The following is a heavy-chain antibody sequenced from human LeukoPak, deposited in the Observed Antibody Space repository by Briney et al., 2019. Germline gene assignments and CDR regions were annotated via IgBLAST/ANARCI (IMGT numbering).Heavy chain of an antibody. CDR1: GFTFSNYG. CDR2: ISGSGGST. Sequence: GGSLRLSCAASGFTFSNYGMSWVRQAPGKGLEWVSSISGSGGSTYYADSVKGRFTISRDTSKNTLYMQMTSLRAAEPAVYYCAKSQQLTGIDYWGQGTLVTVSS. V-gene: IGHV3-23*01. CDR3: AKSQQLTGIDY. D-gene: IGHD1-20*01. J-gene: IGHJ4*02.